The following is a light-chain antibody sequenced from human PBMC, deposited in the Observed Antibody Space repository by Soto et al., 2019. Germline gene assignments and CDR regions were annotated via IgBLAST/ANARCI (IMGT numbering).Light chain of an antibody. V-gene: IGKV3-20*01. CDR3: QQYGSSPTT. CDR2: SGS. Sequence: EIVLTQSPGTLSLSPGERATPSCRASQSVYANYLAWYQQKPGQAPRLLIYSGSDRAIGIPDRFSGSGSGTDFTLTISRLEPEDFAVYYCQQYGSSPTTFGQGTKVDIK. J-gene: IGKJ1*01. CDR1: QSVYANY.